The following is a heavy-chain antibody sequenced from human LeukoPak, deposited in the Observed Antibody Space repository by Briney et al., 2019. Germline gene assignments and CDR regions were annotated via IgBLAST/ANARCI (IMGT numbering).Heavy chain of an antibody. CDR3: ARDAGRSSGWYTRLYYFDY. V-gene: IGHV4-59*12. CDR1: GGSISSYY. D-gene: IGHD6-19*01. Sequence: SETLSLTCTVSGGSISSYYWSWIRQPPGKGLEWIGYIYYSGSTNCNPSLKSRGTISVDTSKNQFSLKLSSVTAADKAVYYCARDAGRSSGWYTRLYYFDYWGQGTLVTVSS. CDR2: IYYSGST. J-gene: IGHJ4*02.